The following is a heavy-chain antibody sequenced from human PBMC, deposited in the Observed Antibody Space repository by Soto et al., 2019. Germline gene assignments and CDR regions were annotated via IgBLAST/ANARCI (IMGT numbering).Heavy chain of an antibody. Sequence: GGSLRLSCAVSGFTFSDYWMSWVRQAPWKGLEWVSSISSSSSYIYYADSVKGRFTISRDNAKNSLYLQMNSLRAEDTAVYYCASHPRDSSGYWYYFDYWGQGTLVTVSS. V-gene: IGHV3-21*01. D-gene: IGHD3-22*01. CDR3: ASHPRDSSGYWYYFDY. J-gene: IGHJ4*02. CDR1: GFTFSDYW. CDR2: ISSSSSYI.